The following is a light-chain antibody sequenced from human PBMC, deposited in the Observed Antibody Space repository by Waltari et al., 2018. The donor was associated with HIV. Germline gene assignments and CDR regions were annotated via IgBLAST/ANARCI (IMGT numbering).Light chain of an antibody. CDR2: GVF. CDR3: CSYAGTYTYV. J-gene: IGLJ1*01. V-gene: IGLV2-11*01. CDR1: ASDIGYFDS. Sequence: QSALTQPRSVSGSPGQSVTISCTGTASDIGYFDSVSCYQPYPGKAPKVLIYGVFQRPAGVPDRFTSSKSCITASLTISGLQDEDEADYYCCSYAGTYTYVFGSGTTVTVL.